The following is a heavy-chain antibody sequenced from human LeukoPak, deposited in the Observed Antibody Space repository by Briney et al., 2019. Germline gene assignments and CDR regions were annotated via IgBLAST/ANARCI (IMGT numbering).Heavy chain of an antibody. CDR2: INPNSGRT. D-gene: IGHD3-22*01. CDR1: GYTFTGYY. V-gene: IGHV1-2*02. CDR3: ARGRPYYDRGGNWFDP. Sequence: ASVKVSCKASGYTFTGYYMHWVRQAPGQGLEWMGWINPNSGRTNYAQKFQGRVTMTRDTSISTAYMELSRLRSDDTAVYYCARGRPYYDRGGNWFDPWGQGTLVTVSS. J-gene: IGHJ5*02.